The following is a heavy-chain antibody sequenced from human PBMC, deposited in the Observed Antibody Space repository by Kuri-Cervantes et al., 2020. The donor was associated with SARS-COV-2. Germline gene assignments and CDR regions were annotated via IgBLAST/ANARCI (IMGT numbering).Heavy chain of an antibody. CDR3: VRDGDHWNFDY. CDR2: ISSSSTI. J-gene: IGHJ4*02. D-gene: IGHD1-1*01. Sequence: GESLKISCAASGFTFSDYYMNWVRQAPGKGLEWVSFISSSSTIYYADSVKGRFTISRDNAKNSLYLQMNSLRAEDTAVYYCVRDGDHWNFDYWGQGTLVTVSS. V-gene: IGHV3-69-1*01. CDR1: GFTFSDYY.